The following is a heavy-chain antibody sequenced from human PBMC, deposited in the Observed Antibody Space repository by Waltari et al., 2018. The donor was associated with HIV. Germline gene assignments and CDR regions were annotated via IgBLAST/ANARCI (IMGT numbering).Heavy chain of an antibody. V-gene: IGHV3-21*01. D-gene: IGHD3-16*01. J-gene: IGHJ6*02. CDR3: ARDFWGGYYYGMDV. Sequence: EVQLVESGGGLVKPGGSLRLSCAASGFTFSSYSMNWVRQAPGKGLGGVSSISSSSSYIYYADSGKGRFTISRDNAKNSLYLQMNSLGAEDTAVYYCARDFWGGYYYGMDVWGQGTTVTVSS. CDR1: GFTFSSYS. CDR2: ISSSSSYI.